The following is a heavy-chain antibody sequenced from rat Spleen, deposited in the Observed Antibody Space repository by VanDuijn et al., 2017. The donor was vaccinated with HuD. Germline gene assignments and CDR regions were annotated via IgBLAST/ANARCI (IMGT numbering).Heavy chain of an antibody. CDR1: GFSLTSYS. Sequence: QVQLKESGPGLVQPSATLSLTCTVSGFSLTSYSVSWVRQSSGKGPEWMGKMWYDGDTTYNSALKSRLNISRDTSKSQVFLKMNSLQTDDTAIYFCTSARDWGQGVMVTVSS. CDR3: TSARD. V-gene: IGHV2-63*01. J-gene: IGHJ2*01. D-gene: IGHD1-4*01. CDR2: MWYDGDT.